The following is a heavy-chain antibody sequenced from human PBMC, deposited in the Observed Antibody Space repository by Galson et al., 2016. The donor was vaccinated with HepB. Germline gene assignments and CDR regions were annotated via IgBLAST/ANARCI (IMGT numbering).Heavy chain of an antibody. D-gene: IGHD1-26*01. CDR3: AKYRSATYYTDYFEY. V-gene: IGHV3-23*01. CDR1: GFTFSSYG. J-gene: IGHJ4*02. Sequence: SLRLSCAASGFTFSSYGMHWVRQAPGKGLEWVATISGSGGSIYYAGSVKGRFTISRDNSKNTLFLQMKRLRDEDTALYYCAKYRSATYYTDYFEYWGQGTLVTVSS. CDR2: ISGSGGSI.